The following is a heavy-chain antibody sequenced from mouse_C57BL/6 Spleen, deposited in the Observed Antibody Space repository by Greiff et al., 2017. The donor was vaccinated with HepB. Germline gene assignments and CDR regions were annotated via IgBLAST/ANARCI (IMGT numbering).Heavy chain of an antibody. CDR1: GYSITSGYG. CDR3: ARTARIKY. V-gene: IGHV3-2*02. D-gene: IGHD1-2*01. J-gene: IGHJ2*01. CDR2: ISYSGST. Sequence: EVKLQESGPGLVKPSQSLSLTCTVTGYSITSGYGWNWIRQFPGNKLEWMGYISYSGSTNYNLSLNSRISITRDTSKNQFFLQLNSVTTEDTATYYCARTARIKYWGQGTTLTVSS.